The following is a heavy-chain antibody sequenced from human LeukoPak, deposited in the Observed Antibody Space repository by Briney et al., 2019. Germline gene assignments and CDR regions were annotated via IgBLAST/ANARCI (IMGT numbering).Heavy chain of an antibody. CDR2: IIPIFGTA. Sequence: SVKVSCKASGGTFSSYAISWVRQAPGQVLESMGGIIPIFGTANYAQKFQGRVTITADESTSTAYMELSSLRSEDTAVYYCASLDPRSYDFWSGDYYYMDVWGKGTTVTVSS. CDR3: ASLDPRSYDFWSGDYYYMDV. V-gene: IGHV1-69*13. J-gene: IGHJ6*03. CDR1: GGTFSSYA. D-gene: IGHD3-3*01.